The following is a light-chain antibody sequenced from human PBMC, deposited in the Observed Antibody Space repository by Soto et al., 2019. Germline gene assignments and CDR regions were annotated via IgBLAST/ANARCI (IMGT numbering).Light chain of an antibody. Sequence: QSVLTQPASVSGSPGQWITISCTGTSSDVGGYNYVSWYQQHPGKAPKLMIYDVTNRPSGVSYRFSGSKSVNTASLTISGLQAEDEADYYCSSYTTTSAVAFGGGTKLTVL. J-gene: IGLJ2*01. CDR2: DVT. CDR3: SSYTTTSAVA. V-gene: IGLV2-14*03. CDR1: SSDVGGYNY.